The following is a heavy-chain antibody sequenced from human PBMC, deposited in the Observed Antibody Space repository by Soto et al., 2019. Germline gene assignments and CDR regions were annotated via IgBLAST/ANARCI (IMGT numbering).Heavy chain of an antibody. V-gene: IGHV4-34*01. D-gene: IGHD3-10*01. CDR2: INHSGNT. CDR3: ASRPYFGSGNYYGRSSGLDV. Sequence: SETLSLTSPLYGGPFSGCHWSWIRQPPGKGLEGIGEINHSGNTNYSPSLKSRVTVSVDTPQNHFSLQVRYVTAAATAMYFCASRPYFGSGNYYGRSSGLDVWGQGTTVTVSS. J-gene: IGHJ6*02. CDR1: GGPFSGCH.